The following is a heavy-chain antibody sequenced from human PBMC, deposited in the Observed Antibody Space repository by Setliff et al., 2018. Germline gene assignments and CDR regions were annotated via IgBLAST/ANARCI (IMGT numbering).Heavy chain of an antibody. CDR3: ARMSGFQYIDV. V-gene: IGHV4-59*08. CDR1: GGPISSYF. CDR2: ISHLGIT. D-gene: IGHD3-3*01. Sequence: PSETLSLTCTVSGGPISSYFWSWIRQPPGKGLEWIGYISHLGITSYNPSLKSRATISVDTSKNQFSLQLTSVTAEDTAVYYCARMSGFQYIDVWDKGTTVTVSS. J-gene: IGHJ6*03.